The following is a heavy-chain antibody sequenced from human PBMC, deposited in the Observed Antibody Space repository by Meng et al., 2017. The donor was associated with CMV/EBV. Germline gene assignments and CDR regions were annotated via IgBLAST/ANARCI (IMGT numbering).Heavy chain of an antibody. CDR2: IYYSGST. D-gene: IGHD2-2*01. V-gene: IGHV4-39*02. CDR3: AREVQGYCSSTSCLYYYGMDV. CDR1: GGSISSSSYY. J-gene: IGHJ6*02. Sequence: SETPSLTCTVSGGSISSSSYYWGWIRQPPGKGLEWIGSIYYSGSTYYNPSLKSRVTISVDTSKNQFSLKLSSVTAADTAVYYCAREVQGYCSSTSCLYYYGMDVWGQGTTVTVSS.